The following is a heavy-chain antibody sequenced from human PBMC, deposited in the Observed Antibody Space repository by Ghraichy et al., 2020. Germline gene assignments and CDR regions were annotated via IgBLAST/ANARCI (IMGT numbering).Heavy chain of an antibody. CDR3: ARESSHYNILTGFLNYYYYYMDV. D-gene: IGHD3-9*01. Sequence: ASVKVSCKASGYTFTSYGISWVRQAPGQGLEWMGWISAHSGDANYAQNLQGRVTMTTDTSTGTAYMELRSLRSDDTAVYYCARESSHYNILTGFLNYYYYYMDVWGKGTMVTVSS. J-gene: IGHJ6*03. CDR2: ISAHSGDA. V-gene: IGHV1-18*01. CDR1: GYTFTSYG.